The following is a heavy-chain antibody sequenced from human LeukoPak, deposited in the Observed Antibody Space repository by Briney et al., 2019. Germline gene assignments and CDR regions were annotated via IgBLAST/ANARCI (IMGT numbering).Heavy chain of an antibody. D-gene: IGHD1-26*01. Sequence: SETLSLTCTVSGGSISSYYWSWIRQPPGKGLDWIGYIYYSGSTNYNPSLKSRVTISADTSKNQFSLKLTSVTAADTAVYYCAREGGSYRFLDNWGQGTLVTVSS. V-gene: IGHV4-59*12. CDR2: IYYSGST. CDR1: GGSISSYY. J-gene: IGHJ4*02. CDR3: AREGGSYRFLDN.